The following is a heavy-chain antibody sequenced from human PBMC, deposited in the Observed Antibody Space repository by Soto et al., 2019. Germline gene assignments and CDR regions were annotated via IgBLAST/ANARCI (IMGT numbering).Heavy chain of an antibody. CDR3: ARAHPSYHVSASEGGNN. D-gene: IGHD3-10*01. J-gene: IGHJ4*02. CDR1: GFTVSSNY. V-gene: IGHV3-53*04. CDR2: IYSGGST. Sequence: GGSLILSCAASGFTVSSNYMSWVLQAPGKGLEWVSVIYSGGSTYYADSVKGRFTISRHNSKNTLYLQMNSLRAEDTAVYYCARAHPSYHVSASEGGNNWGQGTLVTVPS.